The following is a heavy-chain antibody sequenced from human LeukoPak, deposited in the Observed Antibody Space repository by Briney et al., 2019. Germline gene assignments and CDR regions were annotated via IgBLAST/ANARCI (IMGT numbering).Heavy chain of an antibody. J-gene: IGHJ4*02. CDR2: ITSNGDST. D-gene: IGHD6-19*01. CDR1: GLTFSSNG. CDR3: ASSSGWYQN. Sequence: PGGSLRLSCSASGLTFSSNGMQWVRQAPGKGLEYASAITSNGDSTSYADSVKGRFTISRDNSKNTLYLQMSSLRAEDTAVYYCASSSGWYQNWGQGTLVTVSS. V-gene: IGHV3-64D*06.